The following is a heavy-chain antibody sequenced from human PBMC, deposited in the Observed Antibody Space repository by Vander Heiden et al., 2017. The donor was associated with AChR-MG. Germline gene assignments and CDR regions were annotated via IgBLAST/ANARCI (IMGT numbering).Heavy chain of an antibody. J-gene: IGHJ5*02. V-gene: IGHV3-48*03. Sequence: EVQLVESGGGLVQPGGCLRLSCAAPGFTFSSYEMNWVRQAPGKGLEWVSYISSSGSTIYYADSVKGRFTISRDNAKNSLYLQMNSLRAEDTAVYYCARALDFGVVINGFDPWGQGTLVTVSS. CDR2: ISSSGSTI. CDR3: ARALDFGVVINGFDP. D-gene: IGHD3-3*01. CDR1: GFTFSSYE.